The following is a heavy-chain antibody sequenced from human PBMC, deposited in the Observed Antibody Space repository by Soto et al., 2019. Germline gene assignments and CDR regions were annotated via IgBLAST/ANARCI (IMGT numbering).Heavy chain of an antibody. Sequence: GASVKVSCKASGYTFTSYGISWLRQAPGQGLEWMGWISAYNGNTNYAQKLQGRVTMTTDTSTSTAYMELRSLRSDDTAVYYCARDSPSPYYYDRSGYGLFDYWGQGTLVTVSS. CDR3: ARDSPSPYYYDRSGYGLFDY. CDR1: GYTFTSYG. D-gene: IGHD3-22*01. CDR2: ISAYNGNT. J-gene: IGHJ4*02. V-gene: IGHV1-18*04.